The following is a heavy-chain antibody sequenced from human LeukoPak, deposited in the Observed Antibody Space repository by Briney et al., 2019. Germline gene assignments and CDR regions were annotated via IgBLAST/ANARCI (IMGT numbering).Heavy chain of an antibody. CDR1: GGTFSSYA. J-gene: IGHJ4*02. Sequence: SVTVSCKASGGTFSSYAISWVRQAPGQGLEWMGGIIPIFGTANYAQKFQGRVTITTDESTSTAYMELSSLRSEDTAVYYCARAEFYCSGGSCSYDYWGQGTLVTVSS. D-gene: IGHD2-15*01. V-gene: IGHV1-69*05. CDR3: ARAEFYCSGGSCSYDY. CDR2: IIPIFGTA.